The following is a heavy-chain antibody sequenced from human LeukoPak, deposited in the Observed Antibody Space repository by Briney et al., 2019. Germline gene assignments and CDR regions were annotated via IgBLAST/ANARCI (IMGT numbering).Heavy chain of an antibody. CDR3: VRNGLNDHGRSSGSFDI. J-gene: IGHJ3*02. CDR1: GYTVTDHA. D-gene: IGHD4-17*01. Sequence: ASVKVSCKASGYTVTDHALHWVRQAPGQGLEWLGWIKFENGETSYGWKFRGRVTMTSDTSVSTVYMELNSLTSDDTAIYYCVRNGLNDHGRSSGSFDIWAQGTMVTVPS. CDR2: IKFENGET. V-gene: IGHV1-2*02.